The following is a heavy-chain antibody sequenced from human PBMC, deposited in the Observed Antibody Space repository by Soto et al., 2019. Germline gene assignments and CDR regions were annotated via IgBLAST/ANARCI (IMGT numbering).Heavy chain of an antibody. CDR3: AAGGMTTVTTPEYGMDV. D-gene: IGHD4-4*01. V-gene: IGHV4-31*03. Sequence: SETLSLTCTVSGGSISSGGYYWSWIRQHPGKGLEWIGYIYHSGSTNYNPSLKSRVTISVDTSKNQFSLKLSSVTAADTAVYYCAAGGMTTVTTPEYGMDVCGQGTTVTVSS. J-gene: IGHJ6*02. CDR2: IYHSGST. CDR1: GGSISSGGYY.